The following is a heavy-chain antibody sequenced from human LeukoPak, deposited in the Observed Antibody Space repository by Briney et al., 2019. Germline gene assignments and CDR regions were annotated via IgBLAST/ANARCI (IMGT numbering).Heavy chain of an antibody. D-gene: IGHD5-18*01. CDR3: ARHRRYSYGYAFDY. V-gene: IGHV1-2*02. CDR1: GYTFTGYY. J-gene: IGHJ4*02. Sequence: VASVKVSCKASGYTFTGYYMHWVRQAPGQGLEWMAWINPNSGGTNYAQKFQGRVTMTRDTSISTAYMELSRLRSDDTAVYYCARHRRYSYGYAFDYWGQGTLVTVSS. CDR2: INPNSGGT.